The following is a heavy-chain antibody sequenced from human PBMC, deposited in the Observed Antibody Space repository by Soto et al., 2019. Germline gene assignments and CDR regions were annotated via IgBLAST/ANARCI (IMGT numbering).Heavy chain of an antibody. CDR3: ARSQGSSTSLEIYYYYYYGMDV. J-gene: IGHJ6*02. Sequence: QVQLVQSGAEVKKPGSSVKVSCKASGGTFSSYAISWVRQAPGQGLEWMGGIIPISDTTNYAQKFQGRATITADESTSTAYMELSSLRSEDTAVYYCARSQGSSTSLEIYYYYYYGMDVGGQGTMVTVSS. V-gene: IGHV1-69*01. D-gene: IGHD2-2*01. CDR1: GGTFSSYA. CDR2: IIPISDTT.